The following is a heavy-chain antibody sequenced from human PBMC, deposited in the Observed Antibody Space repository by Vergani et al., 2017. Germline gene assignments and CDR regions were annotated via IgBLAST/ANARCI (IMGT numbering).Heavy chain of an antibody. CDR3: ATGDNGGKFYYYYGMDV. CDR2: IKSKTDGGTT. CDR1: GFTFTKAW. J-gene: IGHJ6*02. V-gene: IGHV3-15*01. D-gene: IGHD4-23*01. Sequence: EVQLVESGGGLVKPGGSLRLSCAASGFTFTKAWMNWVRQAPGKGLEWVGRIKSKTDGGTTDYAAPVKGRFTISRDDSKTTLYLQMNSLKTEDTAVYYCATGDNGGKFYYYYGMDVWGQGTTVTVSS.